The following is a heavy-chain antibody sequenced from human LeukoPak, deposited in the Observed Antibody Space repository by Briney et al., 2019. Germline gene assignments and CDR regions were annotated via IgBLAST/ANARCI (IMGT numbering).Heavy chain of an antibody. CDR2: IKQDGGVK. CDR1: GFTFSSYW. Sequence: GGSLRLSCAASGFTFSSYWMSWVRQAPGKGLEWVANIKQDGGVKYYADSVKGRFTISRDNARNSLYLQMNSLRAEDTAVYYCIGGSNMDYWGQGTLVTVSS. CDR3: IGGSNMDY. J-gene: IGHJ4*02. V-gene: IGHV3-7*01. D-gene: IGHD1-26*01.